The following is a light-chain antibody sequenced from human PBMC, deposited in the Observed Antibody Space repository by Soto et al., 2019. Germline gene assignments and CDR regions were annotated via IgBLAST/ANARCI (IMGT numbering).Light chain of an antibody. CDR3: QQYNTYSRT. Sequence: DIQMTQSPSTLSASVGDRVTITCRASQSISSWLAWYQQKPGKAPKLLIYEASGLESGVPSRFSGSGYGTEFTLTISSLQPDDFATYYCQQYNTYSRTFGQGTKVEIK. V-gene: IGKV1-5*03. CDR1: QSISSW. J-gene: IGKJ1*01. CDR2: EAS.